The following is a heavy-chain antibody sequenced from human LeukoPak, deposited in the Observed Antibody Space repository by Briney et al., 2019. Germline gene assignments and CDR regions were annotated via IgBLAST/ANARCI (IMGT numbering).Heavy chain of an antibody. CDR3: ARGGDYVWGSYRYSDWFDP. CDR1: VYTFTSYG. Sequence: ASVKVSFKASVYTFTSYGISWVRQAPGPGLEWMGWISAYNGNTNYAQKLQGRVTMTTDTSPSTAYMELRSLRSDDTAVYYCARGGDYVWGSYRYSDWFDPWGQGTLVTVSS. CDR2: ISAYNGNT. D-gene: IGHD3-16*02. J-gene: IGHJ5*02. V-gene: IGHV1-18*01.